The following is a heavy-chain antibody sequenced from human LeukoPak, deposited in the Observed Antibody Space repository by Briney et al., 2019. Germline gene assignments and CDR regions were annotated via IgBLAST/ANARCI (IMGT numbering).Heavy chain of an antibody. CDR2: ISHSGST. V-gene: IGHV4-34*01. CDR3: ARLPRLWGRDSTAYDY. Sequence: SETLSLTCAVYGGSFSGYYWSWIRQPPGKGLEWIGEISHSGSTNYNPSLKSRVTISVDTSKNQFSLKLSSVTAADTAVYYCARLPRLWGRDSTAYDYWGQGTLVTVSS. J-gene: IGHJ4*02. D-gene: IGHD7-27*01. CDR1: GGSFSGYY.